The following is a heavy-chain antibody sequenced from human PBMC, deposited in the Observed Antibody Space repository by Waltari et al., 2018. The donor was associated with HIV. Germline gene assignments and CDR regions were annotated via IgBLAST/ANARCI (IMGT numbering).Heavy chain of an antibody. D-gene: IGHD2-2*01. CDR1: GFTFSTSW. CDR3: LTGEYQLLLGPYYGMDV. V-gene: IGHV3-74*01. J-gene: IGHJ6*02. Sequence: EVQLVEAGGGFVPPGGSLRHSCAASGFTFSTSWLHCVRQAPWKGLVWVSRINSDGSSTSYADSVKGRFTISRDNAKNMLYLQMNSLRAEDTAVYYCLTGEYQLLLGPYYGMDVWGQGTTVTVSS. CDR2: INSDGSST.